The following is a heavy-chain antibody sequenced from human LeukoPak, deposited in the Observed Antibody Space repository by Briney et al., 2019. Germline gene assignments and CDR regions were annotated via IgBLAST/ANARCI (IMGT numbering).Heavy chain of an antibody. V-gene: IGHV3-23*01. J-gene: IGHJ4*02. CDR1: GFTFSSYA. D-gene: IGHD6-6*01. CDR2: ISGGGGST. CDR3: VRGGASRPDF. Sequence: GGSLRLSCAASGFTFSSYAMSWVRQAPGKGLEWVSAISGGGGSTYYADSVKGRFTISRDNAMNSLYLQLNSLRPEDTAVYYCVRGGASRPDFWGQGTLVTVSS.